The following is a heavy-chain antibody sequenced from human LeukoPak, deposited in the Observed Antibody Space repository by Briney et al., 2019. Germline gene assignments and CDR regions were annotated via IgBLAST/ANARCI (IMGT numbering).Heavy chain of an antibody. J-gene: IGHJ4*02. CDR2: ISAYNGNT. D-gene: IGHD2-15*01. CDR1: GGTFSSYA. CDR3: ARGLGGHPLGPFDY. V-gene: IGHV1-18*01. Sequence: ASVKVSCKASGGTFSSYAISWVRQAPGQGLEWMGWISAYNGNTNYAQKLQGRVTMTTDTSTSTAYMELRSLRSDDTAVYYCARGLGGHPLGPFDYWGQGTLVTVSS.